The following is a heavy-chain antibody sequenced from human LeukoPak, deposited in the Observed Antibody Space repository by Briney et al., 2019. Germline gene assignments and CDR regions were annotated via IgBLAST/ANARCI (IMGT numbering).Heavy chain of an antibody. CDR2: ISSGGNTE. J-gene: IGHJ4*02. CDR3: ARDTVNGPFVISLDY. D-gene: IGHD2-8*01. Sequence: GGSLRLSCAASGFSFRTYEMNWVRQAPGKGLEWVSHISSGGNTEYYVDSVRGRFSMSRDNAENLLFLQMNSLRAEDTAVYYCARDTVNGPFVISLDYRGQGALVTVSS. CDR1: GFSFRTYE. V-gene: IGHV3-48*03.